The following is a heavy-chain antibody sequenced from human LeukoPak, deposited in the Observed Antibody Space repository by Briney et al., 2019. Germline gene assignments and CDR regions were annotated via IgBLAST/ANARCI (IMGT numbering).Heavy chain of an antibody. CDR3: ARDLDYGDYAIDY. CDR1: GFTFSGYS. D-gene: IGHD4-17*01. J-gene: IGHJ4*02. V-gene: IGHV3-48*01. Sequence: GGSLRLSCAASGFTFSGYSMNWVRQAPGKGLEWVSYISSSSSTIYYADSVKGRFTISRDNAKNSLYLQMNSLRAEDTAVYYCARDLDYGDYAIDYWGQGTLVTVSS. CDR2: ISSSSSTI.